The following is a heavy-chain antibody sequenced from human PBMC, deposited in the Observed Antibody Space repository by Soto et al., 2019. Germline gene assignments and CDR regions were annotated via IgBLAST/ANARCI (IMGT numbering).Heavy chain of an antibody. J-gene: IGHJ6*02. CDR3: ASSPRGYCSSTSCRELGNYYGMDV. CDR1: GYSFTSYW. V-gene: IGHV5-10-1*01. D-gene: IGHD2-2*01. CDR2: IFPSDSYT. Sequence: RGESLKISCKGSGYSFTSYWISWVRQMPGKGLEWMGRIFPSDSYTNYSPSFQGHVTISADKSISTAYLQWSSLKASDTAMYYCASSPRGYCSSTSCRELGNYYGMDVWGQGTTVTVSS.